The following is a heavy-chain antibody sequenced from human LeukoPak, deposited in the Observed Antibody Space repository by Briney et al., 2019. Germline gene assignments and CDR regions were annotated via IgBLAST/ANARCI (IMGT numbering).Heavy chain of an antibody. V-gene: IGHV3-21*06. CDR2: ISETSSHR. D-gene: IGHD1/OR15-1a*01. J-gene: IGHJ6*02. Sequence: GSLRLSCVGSTFIFRSYSMNLVRQAPGKGLEWVSYISETSSHRYYADSVKGRFTISRDNAQNSLYLQMNSLSAEDTGIYYCARDRATKTRIGGMDVWGQGTTVIVS. CDR3: ARDRATKTRIGGMDV. CDR1: TFIFRSYS.